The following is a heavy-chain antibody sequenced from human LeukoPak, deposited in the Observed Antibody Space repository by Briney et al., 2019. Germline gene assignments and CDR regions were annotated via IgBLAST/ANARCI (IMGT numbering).Heavy chain of an antibody. CDR1: GFTFSSYW. CDR3: ARGRSSWYTDY. V-gene: IGHV3-7*01. Sequence: GGSLRLSCAASGFTFSSYWMSWVRQAPGKGLEWVANIKQDGSEKYYVDSVKGRFTISRDNAKNTLYLQIDSLRVGDTAVYYCARGRSSWYTDYWGQGALVTVTS. J-gene: IGHJ4*02. CDR2: IKQDGSEK. D-gene: IGHD6-13*01.